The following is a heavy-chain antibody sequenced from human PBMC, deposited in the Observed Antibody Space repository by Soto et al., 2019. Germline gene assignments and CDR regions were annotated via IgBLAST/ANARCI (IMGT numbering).Heavy chain of an antibody. CDR2: ISYDGSNE. J-gene: IGHJ4*02. Sequence: QVQLVESGGGVVQPGRSLRLSCAASGFTFSSYGMHWVRQAPGKGLEWVAVISYDGSNEYYADSVKGRFTISRDNSKNTLYLQMNSLRAEDTAVYYCAKDAGGRSYFDYWGQGPLVTVSS. CDR1: GFTFSSYG. V-gene: IGHV3-30*18. D-gene: IGHD2-8*02. CDR3: AKDAGGRSYFDY.